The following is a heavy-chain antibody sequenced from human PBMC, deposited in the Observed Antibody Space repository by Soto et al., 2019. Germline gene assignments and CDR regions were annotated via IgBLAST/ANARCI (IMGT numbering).Heavy chain of an antibody. CDR1: GGSFSGYY. V-gene: IGHV4-34*01. CDR2: INHSGST. J-gene: IGHJ2*01. CDR3: ASRGWVPAAARYWYFDL. Sequence: QVQLQQWGAGLLKPSETLSLTCAVYGGSFSGYYWSWIRQPPGKGLEWIGEINHSGSTNYNPSLKSRVTISVDTSKNQFSLKLSSVTAADTAVYYCASRGWVPAAARYWYFDLWGRGTLVTVSS. D-gene: IGHD2-2*01.